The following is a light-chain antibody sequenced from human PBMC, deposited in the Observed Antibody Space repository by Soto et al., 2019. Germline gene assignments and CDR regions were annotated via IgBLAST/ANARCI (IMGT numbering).Light chain of an antibody. CDR2: DNS. CDR1: SSNIGNNY. V-gene: IGLV1-51*01. CDR3: ASWDNSLSAVV. J-gene: IGLJ2*01. Sequence: QSVLTQPPSVSAAPGQKVTISCSGSSSNIGNNYVFWYQQLPGTAPKLLIYDNSKRPSVIPDRFSGSKSGTSATLGITGLQTGDEADYYCASWDNSLSAVVFGGGTQLTVL.